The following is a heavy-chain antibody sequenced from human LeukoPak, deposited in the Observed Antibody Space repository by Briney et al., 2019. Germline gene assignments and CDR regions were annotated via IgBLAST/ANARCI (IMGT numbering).Heavy chain of an antibody. D-gene: IGHD3-10*01. CDR3: AKARTGRFGEKGPAFDI. CDR2: ISYDGSNK. J-gene: IGHJ3*02. V-gene: IGHV3-30*18. CDR1: GFTFSSYG. Sequence: AGGSLRLSCAASGFTFSSYGMHWVRQAPGKGLEWVAVISYDGSNKYYADSVKGRFTISRDNSKNTLYLQMNSLRAEDTAVYYCAKARTGRFGEKGPAFDIWGQGTMVTVSS.